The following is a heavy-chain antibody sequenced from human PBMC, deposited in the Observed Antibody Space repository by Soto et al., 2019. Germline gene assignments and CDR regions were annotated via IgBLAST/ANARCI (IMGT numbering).Heavy chain of an antibody. CDR1: GFTFSSYG. J-gene: IGHJ4*02. CDR3: AKALYDSSGIFDY. CDR2: ISYDGSNK. Sequence: GGSLRLSCAASGFTFSSYGMHWVRQAPGKGLEWVAVISYDGSNKYYADSVKGRFTISRDNSKNTLYLQMNGLRAEDTAVYYCAKALYDSSGIFDYWGQGTLVTVSS. D-gene: IGHD3-22*01. V-gene: IGHV3-30*18.